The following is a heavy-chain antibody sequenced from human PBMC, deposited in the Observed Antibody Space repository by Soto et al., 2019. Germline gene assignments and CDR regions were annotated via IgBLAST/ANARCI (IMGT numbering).Heavy chain of an antibody. Sequence: VGSLRLSCAASGFTFSRFGMHWVRQAPGKGLEWVSAISGSGGSTYYADSVKGRFTISRDNSKNTLYLQMNSLRAEDTAVYYCAKDHRPTQWFDPWGQGTLVTVSS. J-gene: IGHJ5*02. CDR3: AKDHRPTQWFDP. CDR2: ISGSGGST. V-gene: IGHV3-23*01. CDR1: GFTFSRFG.